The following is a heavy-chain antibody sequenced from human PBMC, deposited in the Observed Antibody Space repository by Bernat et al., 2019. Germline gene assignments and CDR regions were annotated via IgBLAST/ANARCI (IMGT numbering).Heavy chain of an antibody. CDR1: GDSVFSNSAA. V-gene: IGHV6-1*01. J-gene: IGHJ6*03. CDR3: ARGALFRDYFMDV. D-gene: IGHD5-24*01. Sequence: QVQLQQSGPGLVKPSQTLSLTCAISGDSVFSNSAAWNWIRQSPSRGLEWLGRTYYRSKWSDNYAVSVKSRITINRDTSKNQFSLQLNSVTPEDTAVYYCARGALFRDYFMDVWGKGTTVTVSS. CDR2: TYYRSKWSD.